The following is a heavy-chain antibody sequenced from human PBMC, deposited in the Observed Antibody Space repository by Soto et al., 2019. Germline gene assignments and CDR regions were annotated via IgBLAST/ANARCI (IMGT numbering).Heavy chain of an antibody. Sequence: EVQLVESGGGLVQPGGSLRLSCAASGFTFSSYAMHWVRQAPGKGLEYVSAISSNGGGTYYAYSVKGRFIISRDNSKNTLYLQMGSLRAEDMAVYYCARQMGHYDYVWGSYAFDIWGHGTMVTVSS. CDR1: GFTFSSYA. J-gene: IGHJ3*02. CDR3: ARQMGHYDYVWGSYAFDI. CDR2: ISSNGGGT. V-gene: IGHV3-64*01. D-gene: IGHD3-16*01.